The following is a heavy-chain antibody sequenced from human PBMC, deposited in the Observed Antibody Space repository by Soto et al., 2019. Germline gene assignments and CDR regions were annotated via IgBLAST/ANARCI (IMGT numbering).Heavy chain of an antibody. CDR3: AREEQVGYFDY. J-gene: IGHJ4*02. D-gene: IGHD6-6*01. Sequence: SETLSLTCTVSGGSIIGFFWSWIRQPAGRGLEWIGRIYSSGNTNYNPSPKSRVTMSLDASDNVFSLKLTSVTAADTAVYFRAREEQVGYFDYWGQGALVTVSS. CDR1: GGSIIGFF. V-gene: IGHV4-4*07. CDR2: IYSSGNT.